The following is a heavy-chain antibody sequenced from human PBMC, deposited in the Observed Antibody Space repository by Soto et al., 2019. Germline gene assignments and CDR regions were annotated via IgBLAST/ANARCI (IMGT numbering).Heavy chain of an antibody. CDR3: SIPPGGIEVADY. CDR1: GGTFSSYA. V-gene: IGHV1-69*13. Sequence: SVKVSCKASGGTFSSYAISWVRQAPGQGLEWMGGIIPIFGTANYAQKFQGRVTITADESTSTAYMELSSLRSEDTAVYYCSIPPGGIEVADYWGQGTLVTVSS. D-gene: IGHD6-19*01. CDR2: IIPIFGTA. J-gene: IGHJ4*02.